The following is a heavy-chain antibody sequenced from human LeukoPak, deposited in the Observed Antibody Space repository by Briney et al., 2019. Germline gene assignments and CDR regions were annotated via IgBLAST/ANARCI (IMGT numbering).Heavy chain of an antibody. CDR3: ARRTTVVTLAFDI. Sequence: SETLSLTFTVSGGSISSYYWSWIRQPPGKGLEWIGYIYYSGSTNYNPSLKSRVTISVDTSKNQFSLKLSSVTAADTAVYYCARRTTVVTLAFDIWGQGTMVTVSS. J-gene: IGHJ3*02. CDR1: GGSISSYY. D-gene: IGHD4-23*01. CDR2: IYYSGST. V-gene: IGHV4-59*08.